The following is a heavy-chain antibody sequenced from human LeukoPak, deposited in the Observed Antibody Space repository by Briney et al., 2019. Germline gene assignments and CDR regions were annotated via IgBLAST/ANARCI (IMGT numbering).Heavy chain of an antibody. D-gene: IGHD4-17*01. CDR2: MYSSGSI. V-gene: IGHV4-4*07. Sequence: SETLSLTCTVSGGSITSNYWSWIRQPAGKGLEWIGRMYSSGSINYNPSLKSRVTMSVDTSKNQISLKLSSVTAADTAVYYWARGGDYGDSDYWGQGTLVTVSS. J-gene: IGHJ4*02. CDR3: ARGGDYGDSDY. CDR1: GGSITSNY.